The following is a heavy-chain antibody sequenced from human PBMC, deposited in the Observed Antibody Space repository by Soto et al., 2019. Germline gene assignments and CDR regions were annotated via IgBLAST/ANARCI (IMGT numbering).Heavy chain of an antibody. V-gene: IGHV4-59*08. J-gene: IGHJ3*02. CDR2: IYYSGST. Sequence: PSETLSLTCTVSGGSISSYYWSWIRQPPGKGLEWIGYIYYSGSTNYNPSLKSRVTISVDTSKNQFSLKLSSVTAADTAVYYCALKGAHDAFDIWGQGTMVTVSS. D-gene: IGHD3-16*01. CDR3: ALKGAHDAFDI. CDR1: GGSISSYY.